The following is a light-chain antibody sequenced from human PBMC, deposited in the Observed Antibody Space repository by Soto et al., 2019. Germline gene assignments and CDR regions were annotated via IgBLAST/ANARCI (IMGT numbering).Light chain of an antibody. J-gene: IGLJ2*01. Sequence: QLVLTQPASVSGSPGQSITISCTGTSSDVGNYNLVSWYQQHPGKAPKLTLYEGTKRPSGVSNRFSGSKSGNTASLTISGLQAEDEADYYCCSYAGSNVVFGGGTKLTVL. CDR1: SSDVGNYNL. CDR3: CSYAGSNVV. CDR2: EGT. V-gene: IGLV2-23*01.